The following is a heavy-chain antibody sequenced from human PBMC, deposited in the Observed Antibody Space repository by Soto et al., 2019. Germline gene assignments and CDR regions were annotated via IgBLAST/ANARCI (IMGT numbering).Heavy chain of an antibody. D-gene: IGHD2-15*01. CDR3: ASTDIAVVVAATPVAFDI. Sequence: SVKVSCKASGGTFSSYTISWVRQAPGQGLEWMGRIIPILGIANYAQKFQGRVTITADKSTSTAYMELSSLRSEDTAVYYCASTDIAVVVAATPVAFDIWGQGTMVTVS. V-gene: IGHV1-69*02. CDR1: GGTFSSYT. J-gene: IGHJ3*02. CDR2: IIPILGIA.